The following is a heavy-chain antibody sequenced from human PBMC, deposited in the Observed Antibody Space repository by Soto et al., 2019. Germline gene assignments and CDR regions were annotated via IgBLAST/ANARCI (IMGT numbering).Heavy chain of an antibody. CDR3: ARFYDSSGYYSLGGDY. CDR2: IIPIFGTA. Sequence: PSVKVSCKASGGTFGSYAISWVRQAPGQGLEWMGGIIPIFGTANYAQKFQGRVTITADESASTAYMELSSLRSEDTAVYYCARFYDSSGYYSLGGDYWGQGTLVTVSS. CDR1: GGTFGSYA. V-gene: IGHV1-69*13. J-gene: IGHJ4*02. D-gene: IGHD3-22*01.